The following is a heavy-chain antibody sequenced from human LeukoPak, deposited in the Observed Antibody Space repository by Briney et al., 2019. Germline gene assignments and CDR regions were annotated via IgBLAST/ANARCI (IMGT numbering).Heavy chain of an antibody. D-gene: IGHD3-16*01. CDR1: GFALSAYW. CDR2: INEDATTI. CDR3: VRDLILVWTPGDDFDF. V-gene: IGHV3-74*01. J-gene: IGHJ4*02. Sequence: GGSLRLSCAASGFALSAYWMHSVRQAPGNGLEWVSRINEDATTITYADSVKGRFIISRDNSKKSLYLQMNNLRAEDTAVYYCVRDLILVWTPGDDFDFWGQGTLVIVSS.